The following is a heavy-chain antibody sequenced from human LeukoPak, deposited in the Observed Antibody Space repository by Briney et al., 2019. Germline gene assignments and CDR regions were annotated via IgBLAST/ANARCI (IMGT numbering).Heavy chain of an antibody. CDR2: ISDSGGTT. J-gene: IGHJ4*02. Sequence: PGGSLRLSCAVSGFTFSSFAMSWVRQAPGKGLEWVSVISDSGGTTFYADSVKGRFTISRDNSKSTLYLQMSSLRAEDTAVYYCAKEASGYGYYFDYWGQGTLVTVSS. D-gene: IGHD3-10*01. V-gene: IGHV3-23*01. CDR3: AKEASGYGYYFDY. CDR1: GFTFSSFA.